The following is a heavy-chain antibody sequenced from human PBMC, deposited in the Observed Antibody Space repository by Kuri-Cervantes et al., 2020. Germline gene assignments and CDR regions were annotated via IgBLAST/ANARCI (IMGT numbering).Heavy chain of an antibody. CDR1: GFTFSSYS. Sequence: GESLKISCAASGFTFSSYSMNWVRQAPGKGLEWVSSISSSSSYVYYADSVKGRFTISRDNAKNSLYLQMNSLRAEDTAVYYCARDLSGSYYYYYYYGMDVWGQGTTVTVSS. V-gene: IGHV3-21*01. J-gene: IGHJ6*02. CDR2: ISSSSSYV. D-gene: IGHD3-10*01. CDR3: ARDLSGSYYYYYYYGMDV.